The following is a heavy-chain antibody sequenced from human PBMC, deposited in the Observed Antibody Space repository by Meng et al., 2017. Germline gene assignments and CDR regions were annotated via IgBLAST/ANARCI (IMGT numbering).Heavy chain of an antibody. J-gene: IGHJ5*02. CDR1: GFTFRNYW. CDR2: IKPDGTMT. CDR3: ARSDWFDP. Sequence: VQRVECGGCVVWSGWSLRLSCTASGFTFRNYWMHWVRQAPGKGLVWVSRIKPDGTMTVYADSVKGRFTISRDNAKNTLYLQMNSLRSDDTAVYYCARSDWFDPWGQGTLVTVSS. V-gene: IGHV3-74*01.